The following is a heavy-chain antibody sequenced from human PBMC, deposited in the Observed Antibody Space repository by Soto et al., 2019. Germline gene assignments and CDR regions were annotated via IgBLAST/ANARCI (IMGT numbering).Heavy chain of an antibody. CDR3: ARSGDYLFDY. J-gene: IGHJ4*02. D-gene: IGHD4-17*01. CDR1: RGRVFSSNW. Sequence: SLTGASCRGRVFSSNWCISVRQPPGKGLEWIGEIYHSGSTNYNPSLKSRVTISVDKSKNQFSLKLSSVTAADTAVYYCARSGDYLFDYWGRGTLVTVSS. V-gene: IGHV4-4*02. CDR2: IYHSGST.